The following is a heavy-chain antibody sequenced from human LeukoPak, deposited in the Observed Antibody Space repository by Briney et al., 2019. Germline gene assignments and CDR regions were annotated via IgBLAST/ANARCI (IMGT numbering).Heavy chain of an antibody. Sequence: GRSLRLSCAASGFTFSSYGMHWVRQAPGKGLGWVAVIWYDGSNKYYADSVKGRFTISRDNSKNTLYLQMNSLRAEDTAVYYCARDVLEMATTYYFDYWGQGTLVTVSS. D-gene: IGHD5-24*01. J-gene: IGHJ4*02. V-gene: IGHV3-33*01. CDR3: ARDVLEMATTYYFDY. CDR2: IWYDGSNK. CDR1: GFTFSSYG.